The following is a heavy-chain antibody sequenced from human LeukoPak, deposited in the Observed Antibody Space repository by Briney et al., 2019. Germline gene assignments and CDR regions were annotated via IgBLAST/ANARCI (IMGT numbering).Heavy chain of an antibody. CDR1: GFIFSSNG. D-gene: IGHD3-22*01. Sequence: GGSLRLSCAASGFIFSSNGMHWVRQAPGKGLEWVAFIWYDGRSEDYVDSVKGRFTISRDNAKNSLYLQMNSLRAEDTAVYYCADSSGYSDYWGQGTLVTVSS. J-gene: IGHJ4*02. CDR3: ADSSGYSDY. CDR2: IWYDGRSE. V-gene: IGHV3-33*03.